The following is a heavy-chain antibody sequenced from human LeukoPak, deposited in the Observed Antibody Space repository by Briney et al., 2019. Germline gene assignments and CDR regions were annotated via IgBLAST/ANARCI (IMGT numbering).Heavy chain of an antibody. D-gene: IGHD2-21*01. J-gene: IGHJ4*02. V-gene: IGHV3-30*02. CDR2: IRNDGSNE. CDR1: GFTFSSYE. Sequence: GGSLRLSCAASGFTFSSYEMNWVRQAPGKGLEWVAFIRNDGSNEYYADSVKGRFTISRDNSKNTLSLQMNSLRAEDTAVYYCVRDRDWAFDYWGQGILVTVSS. CDR3: VRDRDWAFDY.